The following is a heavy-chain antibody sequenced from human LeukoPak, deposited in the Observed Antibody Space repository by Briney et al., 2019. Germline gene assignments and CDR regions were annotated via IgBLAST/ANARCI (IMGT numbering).Heavy chain of an antibody. CDR1: GGSISSGDYY. CDR3: ARSGYSYGTFDY. J-gene: IGHJ4*02. D-gene: IGHD5-18*01. V-gene: IGHV4-30-4*08. Sequence: SETLSLTCTVSGGSISSGDYYWSWIRQPPGKGLEWIGYIYYSGSTYYNPSLKSRVTISVDTSKNQFSLKLSSVTAADTAVYYCARSGYSYGTFDYWGQGTLVTVPS. CDR2: IYYSGST.